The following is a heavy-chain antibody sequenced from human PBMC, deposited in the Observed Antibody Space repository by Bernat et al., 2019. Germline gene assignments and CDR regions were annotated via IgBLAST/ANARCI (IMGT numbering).Heavy chain of an antibody. Sequence: EVQLVESGGGLVQPGGSLRLSCAASGFIVSSNYRSWVRQAPGKGLEWVSVIYSGGSTYYADSVKGRFTVSRDNSKNTLYLQMNSLRAEDTAVYYCARGVGVAATVVYWGQGTLVTVSS. V-gene: IGHV3-66*01. CDR2: IYSGGST. CDR1: GFIVSSNY. CDR3: ARGVGVAATVVY. J-gene: IGHJ4*02. D-gene: IGHD6-19*01.